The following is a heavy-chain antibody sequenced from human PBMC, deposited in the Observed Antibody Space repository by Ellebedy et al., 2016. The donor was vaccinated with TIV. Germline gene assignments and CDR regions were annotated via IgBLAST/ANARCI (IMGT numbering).Heavy chain of an antibody. J-gene: IGHJ4*02. CDR2: IYPGDSDT. V-gene: IGHV5-51*01. D-gene: IGHD1-14*01. Sequence: GESLNISCKGSGYCITSYWIGWVRQMPGKGLEWMGIIYPGDSDTSYSPSFQGQVTISADKSISTAYLQWRSLQASDTAMYYCARDSGLDYWGQGTLVTVSS. CDR3: ARDSGLDY. CDR1: GYCITSYW.